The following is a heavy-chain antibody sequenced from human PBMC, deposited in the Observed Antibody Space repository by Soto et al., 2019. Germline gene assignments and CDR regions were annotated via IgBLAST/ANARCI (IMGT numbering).Heavy chain of an antibody. Sequence: QVQLVQSGAAVKKPGSSVKVSCKASGGTFSSYAISWVRQAPGQGLEWMGGIIPIFGTANYAQKFQGRVTITADESTSTAYMELSSLRSEDTAVYYCARDRRYCSGGSCYYYYYGMDVWGQGTTVTVSS. CDR1: GGTFSSYA. D-gene: IGHD2-15*01. V-gene: IGHV1-69*12. CDR2: IIPIFGTA. CDR3: ARDRRYCSGGSCYYYYYGMDV. J-gene: IGHJ6*02.